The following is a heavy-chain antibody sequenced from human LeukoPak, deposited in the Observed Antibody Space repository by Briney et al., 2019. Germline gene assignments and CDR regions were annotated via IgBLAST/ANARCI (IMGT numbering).Heavy chain of an antibody. J-gene: IGHJ3*02. Sequence: ASVKVSCTASGYTFSSYDINWVRQATGQGLEWMGWANPNSGNTGYAQKFQGRVTMTRDTSINTAYMELSSLRSEDTAVYYCARKVGAVAGHDAFDIWGQGTMVTVSS. CDR3: ARKVGAVAGHDAFDI. CDR2: ANPNSGNT. D-gene: IGHD6-19*01. V-gene: IGHV1-8*01. CDR1: GYTFSSYD.